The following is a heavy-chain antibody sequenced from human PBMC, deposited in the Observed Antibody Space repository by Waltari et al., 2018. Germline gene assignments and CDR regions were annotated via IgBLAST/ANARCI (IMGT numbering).Heavy chain of an antibody. CDR1: GGSISSGGYY. CDR3: ATSQYYYDSSGYPREAFDI. Sequence: QVQLQESGPGLVKPSQTLSLTCTVSGGSISSGGYYWSWIRQHPGKGLEWIGYIYYSGSTYYNPSLKSRVTISVDTSKNQFSLKLSSVTAADTAVYYCATSQYYYDSSGYPREAFDIWGQGTMVTVSS. V-gene: IGHV4-31*03. CDR2: IYYSGST. J-gene: IGHJ3*02. D-gene: IGHD3-22*01.